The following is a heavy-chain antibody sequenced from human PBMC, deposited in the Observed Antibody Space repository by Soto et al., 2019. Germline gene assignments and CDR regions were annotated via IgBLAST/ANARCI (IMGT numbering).Heavy chain of an antibody. CDR1: GYTFTGYY. CDR2: INPNSGGT. J-gene: IGHJ6*02. D-gene: IGHD1-26*01. Sequence: ASVKVSCKASGYTFTGYYMHWVRQAPGQGLEWMGWINPNSGGTNYAQKFQGWVTMTRDTSISTAYMELSRLRSDDTAVYYCARSWGSYNYHSYGMDVWGQGTTVTVA. V-gene: IGHV1-2*04. CDR3: ARSWGSYNYHSYGMDV.